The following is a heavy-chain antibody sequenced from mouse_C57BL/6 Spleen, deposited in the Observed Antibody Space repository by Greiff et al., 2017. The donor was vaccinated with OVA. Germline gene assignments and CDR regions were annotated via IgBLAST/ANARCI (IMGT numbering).Heavy chain of an antibody. V-gene: IGHV1-64*01. Sequence: QVQLKQPGAELVKPGASVKLSCKASGYTFTSYWMHWVKQTPGHGLEWIGMIDPNSGSTNYNEKFKSKATLTVDKSSSTAYMQLSSLTSEDSAVYYCARYYLYAMDYWGQGTSVTVSS. D-gene: IGHD1-1*01. CDR2: IDPNSGST. CDR3: ARYYLYAMDY. CDR1: GYTFTSYW. J-gene: IGHJ4*01.